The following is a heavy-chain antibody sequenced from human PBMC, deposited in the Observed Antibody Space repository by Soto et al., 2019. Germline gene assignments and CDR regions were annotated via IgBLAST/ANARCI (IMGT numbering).Heavy chain of an antibody. CDR2: ISGHNGNT. V-gene: IGHV1-18*04. CDR3: ARHRFNYYDDTVYYYFDY. D-gene: IGHD3-22*01. Sequence: GASVKVSCKASGYSFTSYGISWVRQAPGQGPEWMGWISGHNGNTNHPQSLQGRVIMTTDTSRNTAYMELRSLRSDDTAVYYCARHRFNYYDDTVYYYFDYWGQGTLVTVSS. CDR1: GYSFTSYG. J-gene: IGHJ4*02.